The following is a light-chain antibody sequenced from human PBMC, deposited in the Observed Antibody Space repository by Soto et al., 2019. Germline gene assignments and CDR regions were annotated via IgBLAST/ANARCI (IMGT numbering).Light chain of an antibody. CDR2: EGN. V-gene: IGLV2-23*01. CDR1: SSDVGGYNH. Sequence: QSALTQPRSVSGSPGQSVAISCTGTSSDVGGYNHVAWYQQHPGKAPKLMIYEGNKRPSGVSNRFSGSKSGNSASLTNSGPQAEDEADSYCSSYAASSPLRVFGTGTKLTVL. J-gene: IGLJ1*01. CDR3: SSYAASSPLRV.